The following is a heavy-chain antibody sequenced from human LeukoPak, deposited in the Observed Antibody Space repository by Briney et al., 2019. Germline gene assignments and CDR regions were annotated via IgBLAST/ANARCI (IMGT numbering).Heavy chain of an antibody. CDR1: GYSISSGYY. CDR3: ARLPYSSSWYVRFDY. Sequence: SETLSLTCTVSGYSISSGYYWGWIRQPPGKGLEWIGSIYHSGGTYYNPSLKSRVTISVDTSKNQFSLKLSSVTAADTAVYYCARLPYSSSWYVRFDYWGQGTLVTVSS. D-gene: IGHD6-13*01. J-gene: IGHJ4*02. CDR2: IYHSGGT. V-gene: IGHV4-38-2*02.